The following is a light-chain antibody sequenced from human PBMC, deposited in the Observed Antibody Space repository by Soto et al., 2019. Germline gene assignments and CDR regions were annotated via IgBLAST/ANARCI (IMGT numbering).Light chain of an antibody. J-gene: IGKJ4*01. V-gene: IGKV4-1*01. CDR1: QSVLYSSNNKNY. CDR3: QQYYSTPLN. CDR2: WAS. Sequence: DIVMTQSPDSLAVSLGERATINCKSSQSVLYSSNNKNYLAWYQQKPGQPPKLIIDWASIRESGVTDRFSGSGSGTDFTLTISSLQAEDVAVSYCQQYYSTPLNFGGGTKVEI.